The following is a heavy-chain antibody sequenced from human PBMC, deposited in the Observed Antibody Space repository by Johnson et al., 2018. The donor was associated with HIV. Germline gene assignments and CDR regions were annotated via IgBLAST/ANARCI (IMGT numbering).Heavy chain of an antibody. V-gene: IGHV3-NL1*01. Sequence: QVQLVESGGGVVQPGGSLRLSCAASGFTFSSYGMHWVRQAPGKGLEWVSVIYSGGSTYYADSVKGRFTISRDNSKNTLYLQMNSLRAEDTAVYYCARDEPYNLNAFDIWGQGTMVTVSS. CDR3: ARDEPYNLNAFDI. CDR2: IYSGGST. D-gene: IGHD5-24*01. J-gene: IGHJ3*02. CDR1: GFTFSSYG.